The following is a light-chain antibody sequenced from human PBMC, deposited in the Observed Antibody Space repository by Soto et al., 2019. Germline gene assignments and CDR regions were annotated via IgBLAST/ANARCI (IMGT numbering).Light chain of an antibody. V-gene: IGKV1-9*01. CDR1: QGISSY. J-gene: IGKJ2*01. CDR3: QQLNSYPRT. CDR2: AAS. Sequence: IQLTQSPSSLSASVGDRDTITCRASQGISSYLAWYQQKPGKAPKLLIYAASTLQSGVPSRFSGSGSGTDFTLTISSLQPEDCATYYCQQLNSYPRTFGQGTKLEIK.